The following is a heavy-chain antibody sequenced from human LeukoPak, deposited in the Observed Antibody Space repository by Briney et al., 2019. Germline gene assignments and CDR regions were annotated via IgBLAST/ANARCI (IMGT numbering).Heavy chain of an antibody. CDR2: ISSSSSYI. D-gene: IGHD6-19*01. CDR3: VRVSVAGTSDAFDI. J-gene: IGHJ3*02. CDR1: GFTFSSYS. Sequence: GGSLRLSCAASGFTFSSYSMNWVRQAPGKGLEWVSSISSSSSYIYYADSVKGRFTISRDNAKNSLYLQMNSLRAEDTAVYYCVRVSVAGTSDAFDIWGQGTMVTVSS. V-gene: IGHV3-21*01.